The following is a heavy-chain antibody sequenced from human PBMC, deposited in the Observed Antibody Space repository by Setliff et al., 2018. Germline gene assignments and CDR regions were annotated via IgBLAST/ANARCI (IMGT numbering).Heavy chain of an antibody. CDR1: GFVFSSFG. Sequence: GGSLRLSCAASGFVFSSFGMYWVRQAPGKGLEWVAFIRFDGNTKNYGDSVKGRFTISRDNSKDTLFLQMTSLRPEDTGVYYCAKVKKPLIRGSGFDYWGRGTLVTVSS. CDR2: IRFDGNTK. D-gene: IGHD3-10*01. CDR3: AKVKKPLIRGSGFDY. J-gene: IGHJ4*02. V-gene: IGHV3-30*02.